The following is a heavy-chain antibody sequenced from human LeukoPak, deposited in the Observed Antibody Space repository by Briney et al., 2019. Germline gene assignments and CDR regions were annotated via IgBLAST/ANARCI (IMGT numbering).Heavy chain of an antibody. Sequence: SETLSLTCTVSGGSVSGGNYYWTWIRQPAGKGLEWIGRIYTSGGTNYNPSLKSRVTISIDASKNQFSLRLSSVTAADTAVYYCTQGGELMNYWGQGTLVTVSS. CDR1: GGSVSGGNYY. V-gene: IGHV4-61*02. J-gene: IGHJ4*02. D-gene: IGHD1-26*01. CDR3: TQGGELMNY. CDR2: IYTSGGT.